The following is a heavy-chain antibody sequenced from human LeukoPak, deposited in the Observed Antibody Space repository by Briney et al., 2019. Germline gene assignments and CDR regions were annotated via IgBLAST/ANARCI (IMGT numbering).Heavy chain of an antibody. CDR1: GGSISSSSYY. D-gene: IGHD2-2*01. CDR2: IYYSGST. CDR3: ARLPAALNWFDP. J-gene: IGHJ5*02. V-gene: IGHV4-39*01. Sequence: SETLSLTCTVSGGSISSSSYYWGWIRQPPGKGLEWIGSIYYSGSTYYNPSLKSRVTISVDTSKNQFSLKLSSVSAADTAVYYCARLPAALNWFDPWGQGTLVTVSS.